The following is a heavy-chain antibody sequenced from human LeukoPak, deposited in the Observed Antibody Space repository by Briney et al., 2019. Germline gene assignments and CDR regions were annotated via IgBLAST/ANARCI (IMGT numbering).Heavy chain of an antibody. CDR1: GFTFSSYA. CDR2: IKGKTDGGTT. Sequence: GGSLRLSCAASGFTFSSYAMSWVRQAPGKGLEWVGRIKGKTDGGTTDYAAPVKGRFTISRDDSKNTLYLHMNSLKTEDTAVYYCTTGDRSGGGCYGYWGQGTLVTVSS. CDR3: TTGDRSGGGCYGY. V-gene: IGHV3-15*01. J-gene: IGHJ4*02. D-gene: IGHD2-15*01.